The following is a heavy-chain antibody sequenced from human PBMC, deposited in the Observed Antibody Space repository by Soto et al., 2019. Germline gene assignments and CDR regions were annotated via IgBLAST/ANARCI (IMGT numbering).Heavy chain of an antibody. V-gene: IGHV1-3*01. CDR1: GYTFTSYA. CDR3: ARGIAVAGYLDY. CDR2: INAGNGNT. J-gene: IGHJ4*02. Sequence: ASVNVSCKASGYTFTSYAMHWVRQAPGQRLEWMGWINAGNGNTKYSQKFQGRVTITRDTSASTAYMELSSLRSEDTAVYYCARGIAVAGYLDYWGQGTLVTVSS. D-gene: IGHD6-19*01.